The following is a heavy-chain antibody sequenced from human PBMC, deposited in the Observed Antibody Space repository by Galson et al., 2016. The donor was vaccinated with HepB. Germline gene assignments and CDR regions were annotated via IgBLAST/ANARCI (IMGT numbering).Heavy chain of an antibody. CDR1: GGSISSSSYF. CDR3: ARSPQRVRFDY. V-gene: IGHV4-39*07. J-gene: IGHJ4*02. CDR2: IYYSGST. Sequence: SETLSLTCTVSGGSISSSSYFWGWIRQPPGKGLEWIGSIYYSGSTYYNPSLKSRIAISVDTSKNQFSLKLSSVTAADTAVYYCARSPQRVRFDYWGQGTLVTVSS.